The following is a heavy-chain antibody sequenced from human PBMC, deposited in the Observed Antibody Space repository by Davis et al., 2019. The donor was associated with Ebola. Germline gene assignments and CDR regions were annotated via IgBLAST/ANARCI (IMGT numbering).Heavy chain of an antibody. V-gene: IGHV3-11*06. Sequence: PGGSLRLSCAASGFSFSDYYMSWIRQAPGQGLEWVSYISISSGFTNYADSVKGRFTISRDNAKNSLYLQMNSLRAEDTAVYYCARGPRKMATTNFDYWGQGTLVTVSS. J-gene: IGHJ4*02. CDR1: GFSFSDYY. D-gene: IGHD5-24*01. CDR3: ARGPRKMATTNFDY. CDR2: ISISSGFT.